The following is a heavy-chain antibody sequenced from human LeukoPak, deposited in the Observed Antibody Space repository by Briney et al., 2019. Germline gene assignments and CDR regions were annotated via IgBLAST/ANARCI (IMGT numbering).Heavy chain of an antibody. V-gene: IGHV4-34*01. CDR1: GGSFSGYY. CDR3: ARCLRDIVVVPAACDY. CDR2: INHSGST. J-gene: IGHJ4*02. D-gene: IGHD2-2*01. Sequence: SETLSLTCAVYGGSFSGYYGSWIRQPPGKGLEWIGEINHSGSTNYNPSLKSRVTISVDTSKNQFSLKLSSVTAADTAVYYCARCLRDIVVVPAACDYWGQGTLVTVSS.